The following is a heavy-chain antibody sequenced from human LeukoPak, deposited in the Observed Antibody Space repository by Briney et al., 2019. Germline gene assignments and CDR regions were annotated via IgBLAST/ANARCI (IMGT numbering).Heavy chain of an antibody. V-gene: IGHV3-23*01. D-gene: IGHD2-15*01. CDR2: ISNNGGYT. Sequence: GGSLRLSCAASGYTFSSSAMSWVRQAPGKGLEWVSAISNNGGYTYYADSVQGRFTISRDNSKSTLCLQMNSLRAEDTAVYYCAKQLGYCSDGSCYFPYWGQGTLVTVSS. J-gene: IGHJ4*02. CDR1: GYTFSSSA. CDR3: AKQLGYCSDGSCYFPY.